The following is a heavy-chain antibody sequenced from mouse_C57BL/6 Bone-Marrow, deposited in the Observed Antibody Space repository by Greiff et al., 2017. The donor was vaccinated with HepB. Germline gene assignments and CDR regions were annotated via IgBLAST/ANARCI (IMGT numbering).Heavy chain of an antibody. Sequence: VQLQQSGAELVRPGASVKLSCTASGFNIKDDYMHWVKQRPEQGLEWIGWIDPENGDTEYASKFQGKATITADTSSNTAYLQLSSLTSEDTAVYYCTRWDYFDYGGQGTTLTVSS. D-gene: IGHD1-1*02. CDR1: GFNIKDDY. J-gene: IGHJ2*01. V-gene: IGHV14-4*01. CDR2: IDPENGDT. CDR3: TRWDYFDY.